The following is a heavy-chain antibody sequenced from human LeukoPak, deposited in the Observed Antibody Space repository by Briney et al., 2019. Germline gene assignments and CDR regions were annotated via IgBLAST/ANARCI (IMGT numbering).Heavy chain of an antibody. J-gene: IGHJ4*02. CDR1: GFTFSSYH. CDR3: ARDELGIDY. D-gene: IGHD6-6*01. CDR2: ISSGSGYI. Sequence: KPGGSLRLSCAASGFTFSSYHMNWVRQAPGKGLEWVSSISSGSGYIHYADSVKGRFTISRDNAKKSLYLQMNSLRAEDTAVYYCARDELGIDYWGQGTLVTVSS. V-gene: IGHV3-21*01.